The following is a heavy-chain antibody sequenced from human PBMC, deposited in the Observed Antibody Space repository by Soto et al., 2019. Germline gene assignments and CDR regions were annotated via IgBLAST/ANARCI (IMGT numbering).Heavy chain of an antibody. V-gene: IGHV1-18*01. Sequence: ASVKVSCKASGYTFTSYGISWVRQAPGQGLEWMGWISAYNGNTNYAQKLQGRVTMTTDTSTSIAYMELRSLRSDDTAVYYCARRGREHYDRSGYYPRHVYYFDYWRPGTLVTVSS. CDR1: GYTFTSYG. D-gene: IGHD3-22*01. J-gene: IGHJ4*02. CDR3: ARRGREHYDRSGYYPRHVYYFDY. CDR2: ISAYNGNT.